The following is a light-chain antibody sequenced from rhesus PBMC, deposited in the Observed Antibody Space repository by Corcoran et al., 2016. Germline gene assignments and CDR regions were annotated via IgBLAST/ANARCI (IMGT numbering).Light chain of an antibody. CDR3: QQGYGTPWT. V-gene: IGKV1-74*01. CDR1: ENVNNY. Sequence: DIQMTQSPSSLSASVGDRVTITCRTSENVNNYLNWYQQKPGKAPKFLIYKASTLNSGVPSRFSGSGFGTYYSFTISNLQPEGVAIYYCQQGYGTPWTFGQGTKVEIK. CDR2: KAS. J-gene: IGKJ1*01.